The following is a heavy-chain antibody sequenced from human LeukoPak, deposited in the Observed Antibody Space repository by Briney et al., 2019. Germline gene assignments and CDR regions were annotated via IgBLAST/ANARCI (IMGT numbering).Heavy chain of an antibody. CDR3: ARDYHGSGSLTTFDY. D-gene: IGHD3-10*01. V-gene: IGHV1-46*01. CDR2: INPRGGSA. J-gene: IGHJ4*02. Sequence: ASVKVSCKASGYTFTSHGLSWARQAPGQGLERMGIINPRGGSATSAQKFQGRVTLTRDTSTSTVYMELSSLRSEDTAVYYCARDYHGSGSLTTFDYWGQGTLVTVSS. CDR1: GYTFTSHG.